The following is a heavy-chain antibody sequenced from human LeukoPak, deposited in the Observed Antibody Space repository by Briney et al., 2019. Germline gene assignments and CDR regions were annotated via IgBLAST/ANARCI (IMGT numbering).Heavy chain of an antibody. Sequence: GGSLRLSCTASGFAFDEHGMSWIRQVPGKGLEWVSGINWSGGSTSYADPFRGRFTISRDNVKNSLYLQMDSLRAEDTALYYCARAPITSPFYFDCWGQGTLVTVSS. CDR1: GFAFDEHG. CDR2: INWSGGST. D-gene: IGHD2-2*01. V-gene: IGHV3-20*04. CDR3: ARAPITSPFYFDC. J-gene: IGHJ4*02.